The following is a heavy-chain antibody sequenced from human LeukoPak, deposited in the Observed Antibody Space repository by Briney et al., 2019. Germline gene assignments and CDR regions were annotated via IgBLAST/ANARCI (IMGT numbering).Heavy chain of an antibody. CDR1: GFTFSSYA. CDR3: ARIEWERLGRAFDI. Sequence: GGSLRLSCAASGFTFSSYAMTWVRQAPGKGLEWVSSIYSAGATHYAESVKGRFTISRDNSKNTLYLQMNSLRAEDMAVYYCARIEWERLGRAFDIWGQGTMVTVSS. V-gene: IGHV3-53*01. D-gene: IGHD1-26*01. CDR2: IYSAGAT. J-gene: IGHJ3*02.